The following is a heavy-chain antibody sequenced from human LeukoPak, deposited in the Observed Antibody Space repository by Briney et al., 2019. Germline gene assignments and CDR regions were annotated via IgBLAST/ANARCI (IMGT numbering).Heavy chain of an antibody. CDR2: IYMTGST. Sequence: SETLSLACSVYGGSFSVYFWSWIRQSPGGGRGWMGDIYMTGSTNYNPYLKRRVTISVDTSKNQYSLRLSSVTAADTDVYNCARVRIGETSYDASDVWGLGTMVTVSS. CDR3: ARVRIGETSYDASDV. V-gene: IGHV4-34*01. J-gene: IGHJ3*01. CDR1: GGSFSVYF. D-gene: IGHD1-26*01.